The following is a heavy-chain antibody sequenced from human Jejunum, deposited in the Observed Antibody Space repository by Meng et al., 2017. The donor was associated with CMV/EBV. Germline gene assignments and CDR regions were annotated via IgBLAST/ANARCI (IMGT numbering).Heavy chain of an antibody. J-gene: IGHJ4*02. D-gene: IGHD4-17*01. V-gene: IGHV4-4*02. CDR2: IYHSGRT. CDR3: TTLYGDSIS. CDR1: GGSFRNDRW. Sequence: QVQLQESGPGLVKPSVTLSLTCDVSGGSFRNDRWWSWVRQAPGKGLEWIGEIYHSGRTNYNPSVKSRVSMSVDKSQNHFSLRLSSVTAADTAVYYCTTLYGDSISWGQGTLVTVSS.